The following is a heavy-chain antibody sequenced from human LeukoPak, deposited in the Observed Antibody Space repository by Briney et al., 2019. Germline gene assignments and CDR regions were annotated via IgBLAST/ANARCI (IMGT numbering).Heavy chain of an antibody. CDR1: GGSISSGDYY. V-gene: IGHV4-30-4*08. Sequence: SETLSLTCTVSGGSISSGDYYWSWIRQPPGKGLEWIGYIYYSGSTYYNPSLKSRVTISVDTSKNQFSLKLSSVIAADTAVYYCARDYSSSWYATLGYYYYYMDVWGKGTTVTVSS. J-gene: IGHJ6*03. CDR2: IYYSGST. CDR3: ARDYSSSWYATLGYYYYYMDV. D-gene: IGHD6-13*01.